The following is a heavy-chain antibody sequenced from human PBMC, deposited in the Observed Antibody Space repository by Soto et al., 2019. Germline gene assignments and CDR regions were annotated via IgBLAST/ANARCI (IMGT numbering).Heavy chain of an antibody. D-gene: IGHD2-8*01. CDR3: ATENLGYCTNGVCQYQDY. J-gene: IGHJ4*02. CDR2: ISYDGSNK. CDR1: GFTFSSYG. Sequence: QVQLVESGGGVVQPGRSLRLSCAASGFTFSSYGMHWVRQAPGKGLEWVAVISYDGSNKYYADSVKGRFTISRDNSKNTLYLQMNSLRAEDTAVYYCATENLGYCTNGVCQYQDYWGQGTLVTVSS. V-gene: IGHV3-30*03.